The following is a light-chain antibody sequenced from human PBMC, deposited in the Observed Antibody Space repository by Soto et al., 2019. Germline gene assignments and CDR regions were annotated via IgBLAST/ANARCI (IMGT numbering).Light chain of an antibody. CDR1: QTIIKY. CDR3: QQTLSVPYT. J-gene: IGKJ2*01. Sequence: DIQMIQSPSSLSASVGDRVTITCRASQTIIKYLNWYQVKVGKAPKLLIYSTSNLQDGVPSRFSGSGSETDFTLAITNLQPEDFATYYCQQTLSVPYTFXQGTKVDIK. V-gene: IGKV1-39*01. CDR2: STS.